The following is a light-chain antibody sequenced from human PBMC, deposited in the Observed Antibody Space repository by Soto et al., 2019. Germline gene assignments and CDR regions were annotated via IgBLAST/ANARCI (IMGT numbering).Light chain of an antibody. CDR1: SSDVGGYKY. Sequence: QSALTQPASVSGSPGQSITISCTGTSSDVGGYKYVSWYQQHPGKAPKLMIYEVNNRPSGVSNRFSGSKSGNTASLTISGLQAEDEADYYCSSYTSSSTLLYVFRTGTKVTVL. J-gene: IGLJ1*01. CDR2: EVN. CDR3: SSYTSSSTLLYV. V-gene: IGLV2-14*01.